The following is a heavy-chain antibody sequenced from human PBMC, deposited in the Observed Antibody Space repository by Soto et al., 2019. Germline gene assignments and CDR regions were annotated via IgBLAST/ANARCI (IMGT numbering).Heavy chain of an antibody. CDR2: INSDGSNI. V-gene: IGHV3-74*01. CDR1: GFSFSDYW. CDR3: VRASEAFDY. Sequence: GGSLRLSCAASGFSFSDYWMHWVRQAPGKGLVWVSRINSDGSNISYADSVKGRFTISRDNAKSTLYLQMNSLRVEDTALYYCVRASEAFDYWGQGTLVTVSS. J-gene: IGHJ4*02.